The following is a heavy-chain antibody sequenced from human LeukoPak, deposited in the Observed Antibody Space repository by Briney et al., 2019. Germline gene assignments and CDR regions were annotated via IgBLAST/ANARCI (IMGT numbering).Heavy chain of an antibody. V-gene: IGHV4-59*08. CDR3: ASAGSYDILTGYQGAFDY. J-gene: IGHJ4*02. CDR1: GGSISSYY. D-gene: IGHD3-9*01. CDR2: IYYSEST. Sequence: PSETLSLTCTVSGGSISSYYWSWIRQPPGKGLEWIGYIYYSESTNYNPSLKSRVTISVDTSKNQFSLKLSSVTAADTAVYYCASAGSYDILTGYQGAFDYWGQGTLVTVSS.